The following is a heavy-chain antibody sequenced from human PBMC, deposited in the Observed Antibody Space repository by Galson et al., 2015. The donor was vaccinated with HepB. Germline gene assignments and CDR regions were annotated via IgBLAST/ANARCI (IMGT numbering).Heavy chain of an antibody. Sequence: SVKVSCKASGGTFSSYTINWVRQAPGQGLEWMGRVIPVLGITNYAQKFQGRVTISADTSTTTAYMELSSLRSEDTALYYCARVPGVSAAAGTEYWDQGILVTVSS. J-gene: IGHJ4*01. CDR1: GGTFSSYT. CDR2: VIPVLGIT. CDR3: ARVPGVSAAAGTEY. D-gene: IGHD6-13*01. V-gene: IGHV1-69*02.